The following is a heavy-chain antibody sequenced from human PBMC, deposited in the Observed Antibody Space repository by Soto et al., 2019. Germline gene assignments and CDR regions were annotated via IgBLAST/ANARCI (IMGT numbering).Heavy chain of an antibody. Sequence: ASVKVSCKASGGTXSSYAISWVRQAPGQGLEWMGGIIPIFGTANYAPVKGRFTISRDDSKNTLYLQMNSLKTEDTAVYYCTTGLYYDFWSGYAGITGTNTADYWGQGTLVTVSS. D-gene: IGHD3-3*01. CDR1: GGTXSSYA. CDR2: IIPIFGTA. CDR3: TTGLYYDFWSGYAGITGTNTADY. J-gene: IGHJ4*02. V-gene: IGHV1-69*05.